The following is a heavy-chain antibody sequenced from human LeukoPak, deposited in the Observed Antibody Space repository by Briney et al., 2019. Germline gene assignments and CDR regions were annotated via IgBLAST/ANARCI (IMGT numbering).Heavy chain of an antibody. CDR3: ARAPGYDYYYYYMDV. Sequence: GGSLRLSCAASGFTFSSYGMHWVRQTPGKGLEWVAVISYDGSNKYYADSVKGRFTISRDNSKNTLYLQMNSLRVEDTAVYYCARAPGYDYYYYYMDVWGKGTTVTVSS. V-gene: IGHV3-30*03. CDR1: GFTFSSYG. D-gene: IGHD5-12*01. J-gene: IGHJ6*03. CDR2: ISYDGSNK.